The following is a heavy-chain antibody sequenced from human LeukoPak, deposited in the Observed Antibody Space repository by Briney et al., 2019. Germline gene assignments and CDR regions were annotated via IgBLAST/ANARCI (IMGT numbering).Heavy chain of an antibody. J-gene: IGHJ4*02. CDR3: AREPGYRSLWCDY. CDR1: GFIFSNYV. V-gene: IGHV3-30-3*01. Sequence: GGSLRLSCAASGFIFSNYVMHWVRQAPGKGLEWVAIISYDGTNEDYADSVKGRFTISRDNSKNTLYLQINSLRVEDTAVYYCAREPGYRSLWCDYWGQGTLVTVSS. CDR2: ISYDGTNE. D-gene: IGHD6-19*01.